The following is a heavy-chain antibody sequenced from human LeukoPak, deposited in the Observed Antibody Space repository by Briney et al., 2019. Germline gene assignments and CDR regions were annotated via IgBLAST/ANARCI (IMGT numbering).Heavy chain of an antibody. V-gene: IGHV5-51*01. CDR3: ARYLTSSSARDYFDY. Sequence: GESLKISCKGSGYSFTSYWIGWVRQMPGKGLEWMGIIYPGDSDTRYSPSFQGQVTISADKSISTAYLQWSSLKASDTAMYYCARYLTSSSARDYFDYWGQGTLVTVSS. D-gene: IGHD6-13*01. CDR1: GYSFTSYW. CDR2: IYPGDSDT. J-gene: IGHJ4*02.